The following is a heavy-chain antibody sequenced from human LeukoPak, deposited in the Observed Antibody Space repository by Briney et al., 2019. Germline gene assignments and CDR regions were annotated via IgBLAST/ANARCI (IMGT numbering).Heavy chain of an antibody. CDR1: GFTFSSYS. J-gene: IGHJ4*02. Sequence: GGSLRLSCAVSGFTFSSYSMNWVRQAPGKGLEWVSSISSSSSYIYYADSVKGRFTISRDNAKNSLYLQMNSLRAEDTAVYYCARDTGTEFDYWGQGTLVTVSS. D-gene: IGHD2-8*02. CDR2: ISSSSSYI. V-gene: IGHV3-21*01. CDR3: ARDTGTEFDY.